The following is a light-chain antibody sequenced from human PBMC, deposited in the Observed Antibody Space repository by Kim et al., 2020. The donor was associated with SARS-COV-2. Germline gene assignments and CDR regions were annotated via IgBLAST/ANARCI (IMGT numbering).Light chain of an antibody. CDR1: NIGSKS. CDR3: QVWDSSSDLRV. V-gene: IGLV3-21*04. CDR2: YDS. J-gene: IGLJ3*02. Sequence: APGRTARITCGGNNIGSKSVHWYQQKQGQAPVLVIYYDSDRPSGIPERFSGSNSGNTATLTISRVEAGDEADYYCQVWDSSSDLRVFGGGTQLTVL.